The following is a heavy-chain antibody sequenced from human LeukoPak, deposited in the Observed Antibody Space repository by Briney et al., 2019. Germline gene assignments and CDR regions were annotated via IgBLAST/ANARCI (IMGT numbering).Heavy chain of an antibody. CDR1: GDFVTSYY. CDR2: TYYSGST. D-gene: IGHD3-10*01. J-gene: IGHJ5*02. CDR3: ARGWRITMARGGFDP. Sequence: PSETQSLTCTVSGDFVTSYYWSWIRQPPGKGLEWIGYTYYSGSTNYNPSFKSRITMSLDASKKQFYLNLTSVTAADTAVYYCARGWRITMARGGFDPWGQGILVTVSS. V-gene: IGHV4-59*02.